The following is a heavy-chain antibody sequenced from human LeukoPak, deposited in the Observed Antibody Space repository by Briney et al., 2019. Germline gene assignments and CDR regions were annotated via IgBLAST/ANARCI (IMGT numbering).Heavy chain of an antibody. V-gene: IGHV3-30*18. CDR2: ISYDGSNK. CDR3: AKNGRPPVYYYYGMDV. J-gene: IGHJ6*02. CDR1: GFAFSGYC. Sequence: GGSLRLSCAVSGFAFSGYCMHWVRQAPGKGLEWVAVISYDGSNKYYADSVKGRFTISRDNSKNTLYLQMNSLRAEDTAVYYCAKNGRPPVYYYYGMDVWGQGTTVTVSS.